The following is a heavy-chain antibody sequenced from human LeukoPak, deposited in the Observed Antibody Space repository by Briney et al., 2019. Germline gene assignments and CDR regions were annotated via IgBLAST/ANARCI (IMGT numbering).Heavy chain of an antibody. Sequence: GGSLRLSCAASGFTVSSNYMSWVRQAPGKGLEWVSVIYSGGSTYYADSVKGRFTISRGNSKNTLYLQMNSLRAEDTAVYYCARAAPTMVRGVDFDYWGQGTLVTVSS. CDR2: IYSGGST. V-gene: IGHV3-66*01. CDR1: GFTVSSNY. CDR3: ARAAPTMVRGVDFDY. D-gene: IGHD3-10*01. J-gene: IGHJ4*02.